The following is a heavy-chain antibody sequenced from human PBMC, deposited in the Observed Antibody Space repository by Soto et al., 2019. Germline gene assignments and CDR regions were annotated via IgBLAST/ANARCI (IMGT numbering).Heavy chain of an antibody. J-gene: IGHJ3*02. CDR2: MNANNGNT. D-gene: IGHD2-2*01. V-gene: IGHV1-8*02. Sequence: ASVKVSCKASGYTFTSYGISWVRQAPGQGLEWMGWMNANNGNTGYAQKFQGRVTMTRNTSISTAYMELSSLRSEDTAVYYCATSTCSSTSCYAGDAFDIWGQGTMVTVSS. CDR3: ATSTCSSTSCYAGDAFDI. CDR1: GYTFTSYG.